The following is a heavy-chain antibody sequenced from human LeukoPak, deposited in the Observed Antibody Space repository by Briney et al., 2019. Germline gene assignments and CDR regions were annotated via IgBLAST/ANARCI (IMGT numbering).Heavy chain of an antibody. CDR3: ARDLKYSSSSGWFDP. Sequence: ASVKVSCKASGYTFASYYMHWVRQAPGQGLEWMGIINPSGGSTSYAQKFQGRVTMTRDMSTSTVYMELSSLRSEDTAVYYCARDLKYSSSSGWFDPWGQGTLVTASS. J-gene: IGHJ5*02. V-gene: IGHV1-46*01. CDR2: INPSGGST. D-gene: IGHD6-6*01. CDR1: GYTFASYY.